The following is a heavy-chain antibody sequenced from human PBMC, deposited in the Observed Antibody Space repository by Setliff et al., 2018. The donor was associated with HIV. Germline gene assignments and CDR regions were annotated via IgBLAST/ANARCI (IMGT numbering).Heavy chain of an antibody. V-gene: IGHV4-39*07. D-gene: IGHD5-18*01. CDR1: GGSISSSSYY. J-gene: IGHJ4*02. Sequence: ASETLSLTCTVSGGSISSSSYYWGWIRQPPGKGLEWIGSIYYSGSTYYNPSLKSRVTMSVDTSKNQFSLKLSSVTAADTAVYYCARDAERGCSYGYDYWGQGTLVTVSS. CDR3: ARDAERGCSYGYDY. CDR2: IYYSGST.